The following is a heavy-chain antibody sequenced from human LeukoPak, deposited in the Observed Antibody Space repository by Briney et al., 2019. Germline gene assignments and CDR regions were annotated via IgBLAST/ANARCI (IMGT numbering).Heavy chain of an antibody. J-gene: IGHJ4*02. CDR3: ASASAGLVEY. Sequence: PGGSLRLSCAASGFSFSEHEMDWVRQAPGKGPDWVGRIRNKANSYTTEHAASVRGRFTISRDDSKNLLFLQMNSLKTEDTAVYYCASASAGLVEYWGRGTLVTVSS. V-gene: IGHV3-72*01. CDR2: IRNKANSYTT. CDR1: GFSFSEHE.